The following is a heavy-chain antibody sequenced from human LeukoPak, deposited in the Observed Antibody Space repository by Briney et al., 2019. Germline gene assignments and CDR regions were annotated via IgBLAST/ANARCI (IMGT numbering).Heavy chain of an antibody. CDR1: GGSISSTSYS. CDR2: IYYSGST. Sequence: PSETLSLTCTVSGGSISSTSYSWGWIRQPPGKGLEWIGSIYYSGSTYYNPSLKSRVIISVDTSKNQFSLKMSSVTAADTAVYYCARTGYSSSYYKFRFDYWGQGTLVTVSS. J-gene: IGHJ4*02. CDR3: ARTGYSSSYYKFRFDY. D-gene: IGHD6-13*01. V-gene: IGHV4-39*07.